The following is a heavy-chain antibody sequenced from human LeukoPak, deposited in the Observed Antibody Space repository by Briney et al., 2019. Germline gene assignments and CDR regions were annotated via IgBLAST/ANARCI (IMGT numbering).Heavy chain of an antibody. V-gene: IGHV4-31*03. CDR2: IHHTEGE. J-gene: IGHJ6*02. CDR1: GASIKTGGYY. CDR3: AKDSRLLGDAGMDD. D-gene: IGHD4-17*01. Sequence: SQTLSLTCSVSGASIKTGGYYWNWIRQFPGKGLECIGYIHHTEGEVHNPSLKNRLTLSLDVSKNQFSLRLSSVTAADTAIYYCAKDSRLLGDAGMDDWGQGTSVIVSS.